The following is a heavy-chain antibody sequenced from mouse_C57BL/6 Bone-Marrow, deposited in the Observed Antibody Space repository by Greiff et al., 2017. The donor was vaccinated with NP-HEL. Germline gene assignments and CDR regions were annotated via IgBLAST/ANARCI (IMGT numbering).Heavy chain of an antibody. Sequence: VQLQESGAELVRPGASVKLSCKASGYTFTDYYINWVKQRPGQGLEWIARIYPGSGNTYYNEKFKGKATLTAEKSSSTAYMQLSSLTSEDSAVYFCARGSITTVVAPDYWGQGTTLTVSS. CDR1: GYTFTDYY. D-gene: IGHD1-1*01. V-gene: IGHV1-76*01. CDR2: IYPGSGNT. CDR3: ARGSITTVVAPDY. J-gene: IGHJ2*01.